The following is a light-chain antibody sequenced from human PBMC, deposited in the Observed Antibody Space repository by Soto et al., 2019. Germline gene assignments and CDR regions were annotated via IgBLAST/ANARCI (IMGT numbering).Light chain of an antibody. V-gene: IGKV1-39*01. CDR3: QQYYSNPGT. CDR1: QSISSY. Sequence: GNRVTITCRASQSISSYLAWYQQKPGKAPKLLIYAASSLQSGVPSRFSGSGSGTEFTLTISGLQPGDFATYYCQQYYSNPGTFGRGTKVDIK. CDR2: AAS. J-gene: IGKJ4*02.